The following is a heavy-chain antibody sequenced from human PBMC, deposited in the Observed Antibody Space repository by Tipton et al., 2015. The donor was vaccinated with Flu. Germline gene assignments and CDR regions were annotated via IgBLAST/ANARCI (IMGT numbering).Heavy chain of an antibody. J-gene: IGHJ4*02. CDR3: ARGGSSWYEPMLVDY. V-gene: IGHV4-34*01. Sequence: TLSLTCAVYGGSFSGYYWSWIRQPPGKGLEWIGEINHSGSTNYNPSLKRRVTISVDTSKNQFSLKLSSVTAADTAVYYCARGGSSWYEPMLVDYWGQGTLVTVSS. D-gene: IGHD6-13*01. CDR2: INHSGST. CDR1: GGSFSGYY.